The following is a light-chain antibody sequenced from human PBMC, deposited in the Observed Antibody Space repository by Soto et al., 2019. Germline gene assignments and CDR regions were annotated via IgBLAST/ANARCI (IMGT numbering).Light chain of an antibody. V-gene: IGLV4-69*01. CDR1: SGHNSYI. Sequence: QLVLTQSPSASASLGASVKLTCTLSSGHNSYIIAWHQQQPEKGPRYFMIVHSDGSHNRGDGIPDRFSGSSSGAERYLIISGLQSEDEADYYCQTWDTGPWVFGGGTKVTVL. J-gene: IGLJ3*02. CDR2: VHSDGSH. CDR3: QTWDTGPWV.